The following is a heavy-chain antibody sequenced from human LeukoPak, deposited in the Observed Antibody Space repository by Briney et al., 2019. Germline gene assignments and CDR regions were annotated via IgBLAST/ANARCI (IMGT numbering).Heavy chain of an antibody. V-gene: IGHV4-59*01. CDR2: IYSSGNT. Sequence: KPSETLSLTCTVSGGSISNYYWSWIRQPPGKGLEWIGYIYSSGNTNYNPSLKSRVTISVDTSKNQFSLKLNSVTAADTAVYYCARVRYCSTNRCYDREFDNWGQGTLVTVSS. CDR1: GGSISNYY. D-gene: IGHD2-2*01. CDR3: ARVRYCSTNRCYDREFDN. J-gene: IGHJ4*02.